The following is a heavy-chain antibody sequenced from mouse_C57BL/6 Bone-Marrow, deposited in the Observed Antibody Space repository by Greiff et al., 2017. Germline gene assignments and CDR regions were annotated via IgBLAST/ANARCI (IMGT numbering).Heavy chain of an antibody. D-gene: IGHD2-2*01. CDR2: ISSGGSYT. V-gene: IGHV5-6*01. CDR1: GFTFSSYG. CDR3: ARRGVTTHYYAMDY. J-gene: IGHJ4*01. Sequence: EVQRVESGGDLVKPGGSLKLSCAASGFTFSSYGMSWVRQTPDKRLEWVATISSGGSYTYYPDSVKGQFTISRDNAKNTLYLQMSSLKSEDTAMYYCARRGVTTHYYAMDYWGQGTSVTVSS.